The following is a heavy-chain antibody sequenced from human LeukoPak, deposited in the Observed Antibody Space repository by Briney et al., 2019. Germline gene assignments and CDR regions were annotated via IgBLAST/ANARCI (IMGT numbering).Heavy chain of an antibody. CDR2: INPNSGGT. CDR1: GYTFTGYY. D-gene: IGHD3-9*01. CDR3: AKDLYLTPNWGEAYYDILTGSAPLDY. Sequence: GASVKVSCKASGYTFTGYYMHWVRQAPGQGLEWMGWINPNSGGTNYAQKFQGRVTMTRDTSISTAYMELSRLRSDDTAVYYCAKDLYLTPNWGEAYYDILTGSAPLDYWGQGTLVTVSS. V-gene: IGHV1-2*02. J-gene: IGHJ4*02.